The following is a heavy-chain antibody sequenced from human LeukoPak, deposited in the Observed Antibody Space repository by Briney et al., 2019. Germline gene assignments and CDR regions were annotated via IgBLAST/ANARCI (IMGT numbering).Heavy chain of an antibody. CDR3: ARGRGYSSSWQRPYYYYGMDV. CDR1: GGSFSGYY. D-gene: IGHD6-13*01. J-gene: IGHJ6*02. V-gene: IGHV4-34*01. Sequence: PSETLSLTCAVYGGSFSGYYWSWIRQPPGKGLEWNGEINHSGSTNYNPSLKSRVTISVDTSKNQFSLKLSSVTAADTAVYYCARGRGYSSSWQRPYYYYGMDVWGQGTTVTVSS. CDR2: INHSGST.